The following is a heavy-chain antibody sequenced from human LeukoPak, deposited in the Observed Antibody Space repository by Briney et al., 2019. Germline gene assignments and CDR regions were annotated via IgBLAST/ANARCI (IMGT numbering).Heavy chain of an antibody. J-gene: IGHJ4*02. CDR1: GYTFTINH. Sequence: ASVKVSCKASGYTFTINHIHWVRQAPGQGLEWMGVINPSGDSTTYAQNFQGRVTMTRDTSTSTVYMELRSLRSEDTAIYYCAKLTTSDTGETYWGQGTLVTVSS. CDR2: INPSGDST. CDR3: AKLTTSDTGETY. D-gene: IGHD3-16*01. V-gene: IGHV1-46*01.